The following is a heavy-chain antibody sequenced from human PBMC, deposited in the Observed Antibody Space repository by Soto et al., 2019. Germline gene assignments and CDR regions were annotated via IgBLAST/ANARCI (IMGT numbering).Heavy chain of an antibody. CDR3: ARDYWANEKRFES. D-gene: IGHD2-8*02. CDR2: VYYSGTT. CDR1: GGSVNSGSYY. Sequence: SETLSLTCTVSGGSVNSGSYYWTLILQSPGRGLEWIGYVYYSGTTKYNPSLKSRATISVDTTKNQFSLRLGPMTTADTAVYYCARDYWANEKRFESWGQGTLVTVSS. J-gene: IGHJ4*02. V-gene: IGHV4-61*01.